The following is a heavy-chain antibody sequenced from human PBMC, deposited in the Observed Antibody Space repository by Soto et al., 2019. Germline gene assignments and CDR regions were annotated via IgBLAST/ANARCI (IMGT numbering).Heavy chain of an antibody. CDR2: ISSSSSYI. J-gene: IGHJ6*02. CDR1: GFTFSSYS. V-gene: IGHV3-21*01. Sequence: EVQLVESGGGLVKPGGSLRLSCAASGFTFSSYSMNWVRQAPGKGLEWVSSISSSSSYIYYADSVKGRFTISRDNAKNSLYLQMNRRRAEDTAVYYCARDSAVGYTGENYYYGMDVWGQGTTVTVSS. D-gene: IGHD5-18*01. CDR3: ARDSAVGYTGENYYYGMDV.